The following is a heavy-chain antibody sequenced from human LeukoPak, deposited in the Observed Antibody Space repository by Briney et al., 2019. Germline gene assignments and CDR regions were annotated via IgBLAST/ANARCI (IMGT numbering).Heavy chain of an antibody. CDR2: IYSGGST. Sequence: PGGSLRLSCAASGFIVSGNYMSWVRQAPGKGLEWVSVIYSGGSTYYADSVKGRFTISRDNSKNTLYLQMNSLRAEDTAVYYCAAHSSSKTRFDYWGQGTLATVSS. J-gene: IGHJ4*02. CDR1: GFIVSGNY. CDR3: AAHSSSKTRFDY. D-gene: IGHD6-6*01. V-gene: IGHV3-66*01.